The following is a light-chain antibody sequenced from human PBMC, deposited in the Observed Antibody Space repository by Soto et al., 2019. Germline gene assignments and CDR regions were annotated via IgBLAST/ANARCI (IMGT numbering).Light chain of an antibody. CDR3: SSYTSNNVWV. Sequence: QSALTQPASVSGSPGQSITISCTGTSSDVGGYHYVSWYQQHPGKAPKLMIYEVTNRPSGVSNRFSGSKSGNTASLTISGRQAEDEADYYCSSYTSNNVWVFGGGTKLTVL. J-gene: IGLJ3*02. V-gene: IGLV2-14*01. CDR1: SSDVGGYHY. CDR2: EVT.